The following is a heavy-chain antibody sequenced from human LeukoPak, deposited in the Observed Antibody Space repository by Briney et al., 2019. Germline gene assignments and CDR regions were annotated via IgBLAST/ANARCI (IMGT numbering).Heavy chain of an antibody. J-gene: IGHJ3*02. CDR2: IYTSGST. CDR1: GGSISSYY. D-gene: IGHD1-26*01. Sequence: SETLSLTCTVSGGSISSYYWSWIRQPAGKGLEWIGRIYTSGSTNYNPSLKSRVTMSVDTSKNQFSLKLSSVTAADTAVYYCARARGNVGATTWFAFDIWGQGTMVTVSS. V-gene: IGHV4-4*07. CDR3: ARARGNVGATTWFAFDI.